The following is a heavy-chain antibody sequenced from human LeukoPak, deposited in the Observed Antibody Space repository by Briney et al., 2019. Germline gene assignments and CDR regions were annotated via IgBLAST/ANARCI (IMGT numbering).Heavy chain of an antibody. Sequence: GGSLRLSCAASGFTFSSYGMHWVRQAPGKGLEWVAVISYDGSNKYYADSVKGRFTISRDNSKNTPYLQMNSPRAEDTAVYYCAKEITTISTDYWGQGTLVTVSS. CDR1: GFTFSSYG. J-gene: IGHJ4*02. V-gene: IGHV3-30*18. CDR2: ISYDGSNK. D-gene: IGHD3-16*01. CDR3: AKEITTISTDY.